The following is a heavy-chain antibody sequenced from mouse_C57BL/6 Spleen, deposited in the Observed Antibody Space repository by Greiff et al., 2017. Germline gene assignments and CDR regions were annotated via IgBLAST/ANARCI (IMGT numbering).Heavy chain of an antibody. Sequence: VQLQQPGAELVKPGASVKLSCKASGYTFTSYWMQWVKQRPGQGLEWIGEIDPSDSYTNYNQKFKGRATLTVDTSSSTAYMQLSSLTSEDSAVYYCAREGNGKDYIDYWGQGTTLTVSS. V-gene: IGHV1-50*01. CDR1: GYTFTSYW. CDR3: AREGNGKDYIDY. CDR2: IDPSDSYT. J-gene: IGHJ2*01.